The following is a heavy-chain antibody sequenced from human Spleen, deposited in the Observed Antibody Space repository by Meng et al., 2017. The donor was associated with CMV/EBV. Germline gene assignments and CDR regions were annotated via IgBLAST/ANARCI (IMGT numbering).Heavy chain of an antibody. CDR3: ARGARGYSGRSPFDY. CDR2: MFYSGTT. V-gene: IGHV4-31*03. CDR1: GGSITRGSYH. Sequence: SETLSLTCTVSGGSITRGSYHWTWIRQHPGKGLEWIGSMFYSGTTYYKPSLKSRLTISVDTSKNQFSLKLSSVTAADTAVYYCARGARGYSGRSPFDYWGQGTLVTVSS. J-gene: IGHJ4*02. D-gene: IGHD5-12*01.